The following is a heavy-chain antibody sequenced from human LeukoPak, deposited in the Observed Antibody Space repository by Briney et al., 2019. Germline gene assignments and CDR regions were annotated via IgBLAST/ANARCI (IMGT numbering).Heavy chain of an antibody. V-gene: IGHV3-9*01. CDR2: ISWNSGSI. D-gene: IGHD3-9*01. J-gene: IGHJ4*02. Sequence: GRSLRLSCAASGFTFDDYAMHWVRQAPGKGLEWVSGISWNSGSIGYADSVKGRFTISRDNAKNSLYLQMNSLRAEDTALYYCAKATYYDILTGYYTFDYWGQGTLVTVSS. CDR1: GFTFDDYA. CDR3: AKATYYDILTGYYTFDY.